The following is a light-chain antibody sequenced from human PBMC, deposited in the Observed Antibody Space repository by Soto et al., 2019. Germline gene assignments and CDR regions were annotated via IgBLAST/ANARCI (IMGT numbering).Light chain of an antibody. V-gene: IGLV2-23*01. Sequence: QSALTQPASVSGSPGQSITISCTGTSSDVGSYNLVSWYQQHPGKAPKLMIYEGSKRPSGVSNRFSGSKSGNTASLTISGLQAEDESDYYCCSYAGSSTPVVFGGVTNLTVL. J-gene: IGLJ2*01. CDR1: SSDVGSYNL. CDR2: EGS. CDR3: CSYAGSSTPVV.